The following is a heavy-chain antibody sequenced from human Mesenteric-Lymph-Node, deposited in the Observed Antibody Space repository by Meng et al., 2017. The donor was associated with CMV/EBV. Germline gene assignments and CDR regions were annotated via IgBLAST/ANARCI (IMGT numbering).Heavy chain of an antibody. J-gene: IGHJ5*02. CDR3: ASVSVVGGWLDP. V-gene: IGHV1-69*13. CDR2: IIPIFGTA. Sequence: VKVSCKASGGTFSSYAISWVRQAPGQGLEWMGGIIPIFGTANYAQKFQGRVTITTDESTSTAYMELSSLRSEDTAVYYCASVSVVGGWLDPWGQGTLVTVSS. D-gene: IGHD2-15*01. CDR1: GGTFSSYA.